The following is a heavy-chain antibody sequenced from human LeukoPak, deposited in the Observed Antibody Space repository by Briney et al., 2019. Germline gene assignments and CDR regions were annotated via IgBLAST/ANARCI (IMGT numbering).Heavy chain of an antibody. CDR1: GITFSDHY. J-gene: IGHJ4*02. CDR2: ISSGGDSI. D-gene: IGHD5-18*01. Sequence: GGSLRLSCAASGITFSDHYMSWIRQAPGKGLEWLSYISSGGDSIYYADSVKGRFTISRDNAKNSLYLQMNSLRAEDTAVYYCARDRIQLWLRDFDYWGQGTLVTVSS. V-gene: IGHV3-11*04. CDR3: ARDRIQLWLRDFDY.